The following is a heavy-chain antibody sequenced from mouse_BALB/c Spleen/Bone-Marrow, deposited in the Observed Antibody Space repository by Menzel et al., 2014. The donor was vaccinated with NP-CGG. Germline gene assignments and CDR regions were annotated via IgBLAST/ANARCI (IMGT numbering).Heavy chain of an antibody. CDR3: ARWTRGDYFDY. J-gene: IGHJ2*01. V-gene: IGHV1-18*01. Sequence: EVQLQQSGPELVKPGASVKISCKTSGYTFTEYTMHWVKRSHGKSLEWIGSINPNNGGTTYNQKFRGKATLTVDKSSTTAYMELRSLTSEDSAVYYCARWTRGDYFDYWGQGTTLTVSS. D-gene: IGHD3-3*01. CDR2: INPNNGGT. CDR1: GYTFTEYT.